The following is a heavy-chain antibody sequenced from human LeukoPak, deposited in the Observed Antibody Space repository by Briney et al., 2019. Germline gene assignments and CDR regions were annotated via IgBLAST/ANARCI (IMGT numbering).Heavy chain of an antibody. CDR3: ARGKTKSARTDAFDI. Sequence: PSETLSLTCTVSGGSISSYYWSWIRQPPGKGLEWIGEINHSGSTNYNPSLKSRVTISVDTSKNQFSLKLSSVTAADTAVYYCARGKTKSARTDAFDIWGQGAMVTVSS. V-gene: IGHV4-34*01. CDR2: INHSGST. CDR1: GGSISSYY. J-gene: IGHJ3*02.